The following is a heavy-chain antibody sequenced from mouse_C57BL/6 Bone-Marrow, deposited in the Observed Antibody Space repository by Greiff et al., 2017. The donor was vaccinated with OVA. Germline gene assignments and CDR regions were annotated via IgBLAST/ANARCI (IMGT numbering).Heavy chain of an antibody. CDR3: TRRDYGSSLWYFDV. V-gene: IGHV1-5*01. CDR2: IYPGNSDT. CDR1: GYTFTSYW. Sequence: VQLQQSGTVLARPGASVKLSCKTSGYTFTSYWMHWVQQRPGQGLEWIGAIYPGNSDTSYNQKFKGKGKLTAVTSASTAYMELSSLTNEDSAVYYCTRRDYGSSLWYFDVWGTGTTVTVSS. D-gene: IGHD1-1*01. J-gene: IGHJ1*03.